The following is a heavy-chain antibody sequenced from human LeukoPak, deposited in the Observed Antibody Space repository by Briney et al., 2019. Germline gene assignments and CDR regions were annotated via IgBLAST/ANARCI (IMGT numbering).Heavy chain of an antibody. D-gene: IGHD3-10*02. CDR2: ISSSGSTI. CDR3: AELGITMIGGV. V-gene: IGHV3-48*03. J-gene: IGHJ6*04. Sequence: QPGGSLRLSCAASGFTFSSYEMNWVRQAPGKGLEWVSYISSSGSTIYYADSVKGRFTISRDNAKNSLYLQMNSLRAEDTAIYYCAELGITMIGGVWGKGTTVTISS. CDR1: GFTFSSYE.